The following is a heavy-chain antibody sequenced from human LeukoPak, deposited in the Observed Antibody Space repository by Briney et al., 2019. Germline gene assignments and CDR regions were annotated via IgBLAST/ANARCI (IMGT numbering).Heavy chain of an antibody. CDR3: ARGFNPHSYGPHFDY. J-gene: IGHJ4*02. CDR2: IYYSGST. CDR1: GGSISSYY. V-gene: IGHV4-59*01. D-gene: IGHD5-18*01. Sequence: SETLSLTCSVSGGSISSYYWNWIRQPPGKELEWIGYIYYSGSTSYIPSLKSRVTISVDTSKNQFSLKLSSVTAADTAIYYCARGFNPHSYGPHFDYWGLGTLVTVSS.